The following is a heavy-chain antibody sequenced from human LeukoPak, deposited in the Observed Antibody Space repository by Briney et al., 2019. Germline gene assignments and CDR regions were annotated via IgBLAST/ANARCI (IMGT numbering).Heavy chain of an antibody. CDR1: GGSIRSSSYY. V-gene: IGHV4-39*01. D-gene: IGHD1-26*01. CDR2: IYYSGST. Sequence: SETLSLTCTVSGGSIRSSSYYWGWIRQPPGKGLEWIGSIYYSGSTYYNPSLKSRVTISVDTSKNQFSLKLSSVTAADTAVYYCARRIIVGAGPPTFDIWGQGTMVTVSS. CDR3: ARRIIVGAGPPTFDI. J-gene: IGHJ3*02.